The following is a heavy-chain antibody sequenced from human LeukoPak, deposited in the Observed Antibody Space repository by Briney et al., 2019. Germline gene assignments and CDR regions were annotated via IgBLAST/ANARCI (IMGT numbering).Heavy chain of an antibody. CDR3: ARDRRRAAGDYGMDV. D-gene: IGHD6-13*01. V-gene: IGHV1-69*13. J-gene: IGHJ6*02. CDR1: GGTFSSYA. Sequence: SVKVSCKASGGTFSSYAISWVRQAPGQGLEWMGGIIPIFGTANYAQKFQGRVTITADESTSTAYMELSSLRSEDSAVYYCARDRRRAAGDYGMDVWGQGTTVTVSS. CDR2: IIPIFGTA.